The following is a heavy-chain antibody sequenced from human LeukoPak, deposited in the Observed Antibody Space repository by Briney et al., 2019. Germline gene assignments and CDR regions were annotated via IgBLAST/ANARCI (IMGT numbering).Heavy chain of an antibody. CDR3: ASGIGDLHDAFDI. CDR1: GGSISSYY. V-gene: IGHV4-59*08. Sequence: PSETLSLTCTVSGGSISSYYWSWIRQPPGKGLEWIGYIYYSGSTNYNPSLKSRVTISVDTSKNQFSLKLSSVTAADTAVYYCASGIGDLHDAFDIWGQGTMVTVSS. J-gene: IGHJ3*02. D-gene: IGHD2-15*01. CDR2: IYYSGST.